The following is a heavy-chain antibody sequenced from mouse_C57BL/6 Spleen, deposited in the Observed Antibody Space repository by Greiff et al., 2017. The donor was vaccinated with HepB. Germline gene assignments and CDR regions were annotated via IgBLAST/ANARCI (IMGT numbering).Heavy chain of an antibody. Sequence: QVQLQQSGPGLVAPSQSLSITCTVSGFSLTSYGVHWVRQPPGKGLEWLVVIWSDGSTTYNSALKSRLSISKDNSKSQVFLKMNSLQTDDTAMYYCARQGGSSYGYAMDYWGQGTSVTVSS. J-gene: IGHJ4*01. CDR2: IWSDGST. V-gene: IGHV2-6-1*01. D-gene: IGHD1-1*01. CDR1: GFSLTSYG. CDR3: ARQGGSSYGYAMDY.